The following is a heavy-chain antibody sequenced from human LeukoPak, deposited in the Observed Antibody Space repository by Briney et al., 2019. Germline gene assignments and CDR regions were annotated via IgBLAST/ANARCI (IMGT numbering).Heavy chain of an antibody. D-gene: IGHD3-16*01. Sequence: KASETLTLTCAAYGGSFSGYYWSWIRQPPGKGLEWVGEINHSGSTNYNPSLKSRVTISVDTYNNQFSLQLSSVTAADTAVYHCARGLRGQVARIGYWGQGTLVTVSS. V-gene: IGHV4-34*01. CDR2: INHSGST. CDR3: ARGLRGQVARIGY. CDR1: GGSFSGYY. J-gene: IGHJ4*02.